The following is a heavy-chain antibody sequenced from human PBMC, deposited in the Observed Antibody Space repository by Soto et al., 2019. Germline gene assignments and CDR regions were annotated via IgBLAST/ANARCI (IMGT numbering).Heavy chain of an antibody. Sequence: LPETLSLTCTVSDGSLSTSTYYWGWIRQPPGKGLEWIGSIYYSGTTYYNPSLKSRVTISLDTSENHFSLNLSSATAADTAVYYCARQFYYGSGKDAFDIWGQGTAVTVSS. CDR1: DGSLSTSTYY. CDR2: IYYSGTT. D-gene: IGHD3-10*01. J-gene: IGHJ3*02. CDR3: ARQFYYGSGKDAFDI. V-gene: IGHV4-39*01.